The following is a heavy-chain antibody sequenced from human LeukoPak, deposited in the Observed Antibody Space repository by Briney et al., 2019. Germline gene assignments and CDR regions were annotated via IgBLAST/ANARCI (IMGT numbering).Heavy chain of an antibody. CDR2: INWNGGST. V-gene: IGHV3-20*04. Sequence: GGSLRLSCAASGFTFDDYGMSWVRQVPGKGLEWVSAINWNGGSTDYADSVKGRFTISRDNAKNSLYLQMNSLRAEDTALYYCARDLFSRIYTAMITVDYYYMDVWGKGTTVTVSS. D-gene: IGHD5-18*01. J-gene: IGHJ6*03. CDR1: GFTFDDYG. CDR3: ARDLFSRIYTAMITVDYYYMDV.